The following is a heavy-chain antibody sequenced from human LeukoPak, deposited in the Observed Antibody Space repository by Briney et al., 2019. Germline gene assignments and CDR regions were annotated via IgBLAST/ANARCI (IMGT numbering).Heavy chain of an antibody. D-gene: IGHD3-22*01. CDR1: GFTFSSYS. CDR2: ISSSSSSTI. V-gene: IGHV3-48*01. Sequence: GGSLRLSCAASGFTFSSYSMNWVRQAPGKGLEWVSYISSSSSSTIYYADSVKGRFTISRDNAKNSLYLQMNSLRAEDTAVYYCATRDSSGYYSSYFDYWGQGTLVTVSS. CDR3: ATRDSSGYYSSYFDY. J-gene: IGHJ4*02.